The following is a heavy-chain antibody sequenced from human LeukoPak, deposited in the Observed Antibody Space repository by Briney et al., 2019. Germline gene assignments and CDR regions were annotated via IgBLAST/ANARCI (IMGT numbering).Heavy chain of an antibody. J-gene: IGHJ3*02. CDR3: AREGSGWYNAFDI. Sequence: PSETLSLTCTVSGGSLSSNSYYWGRIRQPPGQGLEWIGNIYYSGSTYYNPSLKSRVTISVDTSKNQFSLKLSSVTAADTAVYYCAREGSGWYNAFDIWGQGTMVTVSS. CDR2: IYYSGST. V-gene: IGHV4-39*07. CDR1: GGSLSSNSYY. D-gene: IGHD6-19*01.